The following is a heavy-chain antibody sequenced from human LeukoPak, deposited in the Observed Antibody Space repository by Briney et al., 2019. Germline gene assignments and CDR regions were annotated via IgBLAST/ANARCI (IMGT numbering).Heavy chain of an antibody. D-gene: IGHD3-22*01. CDR2: ISGSGGST. Sequence: PGGSLRLSCAASGFTFSSYAMSWVRQAPGKGLEWVSAISGSGGSTYYADSVKGRFTISRDNSKNTLYLQMNSLRAEDTAVYYCAKDGRNYYDSSGSWGYWGQGTPVTVSS. CDR1: GFTFSSYA. CDR3: AKDGRNYYDSSGSWGY. J-gene: IGHJ4*02. V-gene: IGHV3-23*01.